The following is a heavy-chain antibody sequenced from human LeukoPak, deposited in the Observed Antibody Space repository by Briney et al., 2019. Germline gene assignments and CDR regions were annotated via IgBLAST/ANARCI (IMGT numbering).Heavy chain of an antibody. D-gene: IGHD2-15*01. CDR2: ISVYNGHT. J-gene: IGHJ5*02. Sequence: GASVKVSCKASGYTVTSYGISWVRQAPGQRLEWRGWISVYNGHTTYAQKFQDRVTMTTDTSTNTAYMELRSLRSDDTAVYYCARFCSGGGCYHNWFDPWGQGTLVSVSS. CDR3: ARFCSGGGCYHNWFDP. CDR1: GYTVTSYG. V-gene: IGHV1-18*01.